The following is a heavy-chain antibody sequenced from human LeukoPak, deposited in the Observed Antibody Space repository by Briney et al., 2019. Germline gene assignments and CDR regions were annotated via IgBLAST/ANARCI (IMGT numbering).Heavy chain of an antibody. V-gene: IGHV3-48*03. CDR3: AKARVPTGNGYYSD. J-gene: IGHJ4*02. CDR2: ISSSGSTI. D-gene: IGHD3-22*01. CDR1: GFTFSSYE. Sequence: GGSLRLSCAASGFTFSSYEMNWVRQAPGKGLEWVSYISSSGSTIYYADSVRGRFTISRDNSKNTLYLQMNSLRAEDTAIYYCAKARVPTGNGYYSDWGQGTLVTVSS.